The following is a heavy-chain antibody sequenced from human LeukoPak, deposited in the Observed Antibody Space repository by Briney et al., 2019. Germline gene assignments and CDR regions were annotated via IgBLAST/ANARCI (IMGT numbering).Heavy chain of an antibody. V-gene: IGHV4-31*03. CDR3: ARDNWGGDGAFDI. CDR2: IYYSGST. D-gene: IGHD7-27*01. J-gene: IGHJ3*02. Sequence: PSETLSLTCTVSGGSISSGGYYWSWIRQHPGKGLEWIGYIYYSGSTYYNPSLKSRVTISVDTSKNQFSLKLSSVTAADTAVYYCARDNWGGDGAFDIWGQGTMVTVSS. CDR1: GGSISSGGYY.